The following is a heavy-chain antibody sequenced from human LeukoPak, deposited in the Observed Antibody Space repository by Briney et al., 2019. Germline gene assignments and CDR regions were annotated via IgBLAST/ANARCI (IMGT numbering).Heavy chain of an antibody. CDR3: ARVGRRYCSSTSCYVHY. J-gene: IGHJ4*02. CDR1: GYTFTSYD. Sequence: ASVKVSCKASGYTFTSYDINWVRQATGQGLEWMGWMNPNSGNTGYAQKFQGRVTMTRNTSISTAYMELSSLRSEDTAVYHCARVGRRYCSSTSCYVHYWGQGTLVTVSS. V-gene: IGHV1-8*01. D-gene: IGHD2-2*01. CDR2: MNPNSGNT.